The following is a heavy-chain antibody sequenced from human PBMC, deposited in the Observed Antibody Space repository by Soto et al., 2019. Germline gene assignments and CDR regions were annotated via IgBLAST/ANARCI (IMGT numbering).Heavy chain of an antibody. D-gene: IGHD3-22*01. CDR2: IYYSGST. Sequence: LSLTCTVSGGSISSGDYYWSWIRQPPGKGLEWIGYIYYSGSTYYNPSLKSRVTISVDTSKNQFSLKLSSVTAADTAVYYCARQYYYDSSGSPYYYGMDVWGQGTTVTVSS. CDR3: ARQYYYDSSGSPYYYGMDV. V-gene: IGHV4-30-4*01. J-gene: IGHJ6*02. CDR1: GGSISSGDYY.